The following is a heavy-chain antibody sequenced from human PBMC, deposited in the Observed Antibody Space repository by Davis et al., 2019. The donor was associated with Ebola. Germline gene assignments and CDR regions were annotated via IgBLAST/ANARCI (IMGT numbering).Heavy chain of an antibody. Sequence: ASVKVSCKASGYTFTSYDINWVRQATGQGLEWMGWMNPNSGNTGYAQKFQGRVTMTRNTSISTAYMELSSLRSEDTAVYYCARRVGYYDFWSGYYYYYYYGMDVWGQGTTVTVSS. CDR2: MNPNSGNT. CDR3: ARRVGYYDFWSGYYYYYYYGMDV. CDR1: GYTFTSYD. J-gene: IGHJ6*02. V-gene: IGHV1-8*01. D-gene: IGHD3-3*01.